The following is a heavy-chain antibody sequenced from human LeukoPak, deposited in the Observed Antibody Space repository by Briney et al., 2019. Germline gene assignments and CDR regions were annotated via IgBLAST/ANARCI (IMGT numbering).Heavy chain of an antibody. CDR2: IIPIFGTA. CDR1: GGTFSSYA. CDR3: ARSNDYSNEVVPYYFDC. Sequence: SVKVSCKASGGTFSSYAISWVRQAPGQGLEWMGGIIPIFGTANYAQKFQGRVTITADESTSTAYIELSSLRSEDTAVYYCARSNDYSNEVVPYYFDCWGQGTLVTVSS. V-gene: IGHV1-69*13. J-gene: IGHJ4*02. D-gene: IGHD4-11*01.